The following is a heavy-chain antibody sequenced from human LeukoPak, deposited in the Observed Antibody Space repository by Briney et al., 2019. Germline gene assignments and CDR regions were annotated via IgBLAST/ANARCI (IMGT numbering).Heavy chain of an antibody. D-gene: IGHD2/OR15-2a*01. V-gene: IGHV3-7*01. CDR1: GFSISDYW. CDR3: ASRESSMSRSH. CDR2: INEDGTIQ. Sequence: GGSLRLSCAASGFSISDYWMNWVRLVPGQGLEWVANINEDGTIQDYVASVGGRFTISRNNAKNSLYLQMNSLGAEDTAVYYCASRESSMSRSHWGHGTLVTVSS. J-gene: IGHJ4*01.